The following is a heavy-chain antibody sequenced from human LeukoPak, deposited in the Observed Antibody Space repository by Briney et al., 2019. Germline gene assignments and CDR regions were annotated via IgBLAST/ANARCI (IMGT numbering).Heavy chain of an antibody. Sequence: TGGSLRLYCAASGFTFSSYAMHWVRQAPGKGLEWVAVISYDGSNKYYADSVKGRFTISRDNSKNTLYLQMNSLRAEDTAVYYCARVAGFYYMDVWGKGTTVTVSS. V-gene: IGHV3-30*01. J-gene: IGHJ6*03. CDR2: ISYDGSNK. CDR1: GFTFSSYA. D-gene: IGHD2-15*01. CDR3: ARVAGFYYMDV.